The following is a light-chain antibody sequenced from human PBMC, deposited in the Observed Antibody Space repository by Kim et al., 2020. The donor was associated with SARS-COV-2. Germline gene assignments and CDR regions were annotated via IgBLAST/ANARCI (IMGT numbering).Light chain of an antibody. CDR2: DAS. V-gene: IGKV1-33*01. J-gene: IGKJ1*01. Sequence: DIQMTQSPSSLSASVGDRVTITCQASQAISNSFNWYQQKPGKAPKLLIYDASNLETGVPSRFSGSGSGTDFTFTISSLQPEDFATYYCQQYDNLPWTFGQGTKVDIK. CDR3: QQYDNLPWT. CDR1: QAISNS.